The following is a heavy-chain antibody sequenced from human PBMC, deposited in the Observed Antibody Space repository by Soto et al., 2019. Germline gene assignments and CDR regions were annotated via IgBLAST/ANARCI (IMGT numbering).Heavy chain of an antibody. CDR1: GYSFTSYW. V-gene: IGHV5-51*01. CDR2: IYPGDSDT. CDR3: ARTGDSSGYYYPNDYYYGMDV. D-gene: IGHD3-22*01. J-gene: IGHJ6*02. Sequence: GESLKISCKGSGYSFTSYWIGWVRQMPGKGLEWMGIIYPGDSDTRYSPSFQGQVTISADKSISTAYLQWSSLKASDTAMYYCARTGDSSGYYYPNDYYYGMDVWGQGTTVTVSS.